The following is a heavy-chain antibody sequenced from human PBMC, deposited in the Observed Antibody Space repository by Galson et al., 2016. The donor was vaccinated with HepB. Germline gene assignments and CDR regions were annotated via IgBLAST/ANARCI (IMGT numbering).Heavy chain of an antibody. CDR2: ISHRDDT. CDR3: AKAMGPTRGVRFDY. D-gene: IGHD1-26*01. Sequence: SLRLSCAASGFIFKDYVMGWVRQAPGKGLEWVSTISHRDDTPYADSVRGRFTISRDNSKNTLYLQTSSLRAEDTAVYYCAKAMGPTRGVRFDYWGQGALVTVSA. J-gene: IGHJ4*02. CDR1: GFIFKDYV. V-gene: IGHV3-23*01.